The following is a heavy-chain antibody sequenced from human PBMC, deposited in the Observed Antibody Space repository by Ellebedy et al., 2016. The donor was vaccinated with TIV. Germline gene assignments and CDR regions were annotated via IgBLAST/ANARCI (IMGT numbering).Heavy chain of an antibody. D-gene: IGHD6-25*01. CDR1: QFNFNSYT. Sequence: GESLKISCAASQFNFNSYTLHWVRPAPGTGLEWVAFISSDGNIKDYADSVKGRFTISRDNSKKTVYLQMNSLRSEDTAVHYCARGSEGSGFDYWGQGTLVTVSS. V-gene: IGHV3-30-3*01. CDR3: ARGSEGSGFDY. J-gene: IGHJ4*02. CDR2: ISSDGNIK.